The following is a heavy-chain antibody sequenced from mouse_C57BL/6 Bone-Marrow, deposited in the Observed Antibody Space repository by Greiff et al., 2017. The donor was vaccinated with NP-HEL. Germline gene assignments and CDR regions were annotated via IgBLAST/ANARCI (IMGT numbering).Heavy chain of an antibody. CDR1: GFNIKDYD. Sequence: VQLQQSGAELVKPGASVKLSCTASGFNIKDYDMHWVKQRTEQGLEWIGRIDPEDGETKYAPKFQGKASIIAHTSSNTAYLQLSSLTSEDTAVYYCSRSDYYGSNYAMDYWGQGTSVTVSS. CDR3: SRSDYYGSNYAMDY. CDR2: IDPEDGET. D-gene: IGHD1-1*01. J-gene: IGHJ4*01. V-gene: IGHV14-2*01.